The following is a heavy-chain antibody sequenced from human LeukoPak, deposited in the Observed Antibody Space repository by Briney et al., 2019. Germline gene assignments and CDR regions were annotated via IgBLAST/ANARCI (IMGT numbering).Heavy chain of an antibody. V-gene: IGHV3-33*01. D-gene: IGHD1-26*01. CDR1: GFTFSSYG. CDR3: AREFGVDVGFDY. CDR2: IWYDGSNK. J-gene: IGHJ4*02. Sequence: GGSLRLSCAASGFTFSSYGMHWVRQAPGKGLEWVAVIWYDGSNKYYADSVKGRFTISRDNSKNTLYLQMNSLRAEDTAVYYCAREFGVDVGFDYWGQGTLVTVSS.